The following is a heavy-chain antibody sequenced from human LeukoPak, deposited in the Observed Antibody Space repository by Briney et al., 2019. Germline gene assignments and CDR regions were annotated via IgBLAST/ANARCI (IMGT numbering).Heavy chain of an antibody. J-gene: IGHJ4*02. CDR1: GGSISSSNYY. D-gene: IGHD1-26*01. V-gene: IGHV4-39*01. Sequence: SETLSLTCTVSGGSISSSNYYWGWTRQPPGKGLEWIGSIYYSGSTYYNPSLKSRVTISVDTSKNQFSLKLSSVTAADTAVYYCATNIVAATDYCGQGTLVTVSS. CDR2: IYYSGST. CDR3: ATNIVAATDY.